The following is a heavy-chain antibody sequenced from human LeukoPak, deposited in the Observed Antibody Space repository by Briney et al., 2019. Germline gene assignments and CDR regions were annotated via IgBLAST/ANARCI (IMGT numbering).Heavy chain of an antibody. J-gene: IGHJ5*02. CDR3: AKYFTREVWAEQPHIA. V-gene: IGHV3-23*01. D-gene: IGHD3-16*01. Sequence: PGGSLRLSCAASGFTFSSYAMSWVRQAPGKGLEWVSAISGSGGSTYYADSVKGRFTISRDNSKNTLYLQMNSLRAEDTAVYYCAKYFTREVWAEQPHIAWGQGTLVTVSS. CDR2: ISGSGGST. CDR1: GFTFSSYA.